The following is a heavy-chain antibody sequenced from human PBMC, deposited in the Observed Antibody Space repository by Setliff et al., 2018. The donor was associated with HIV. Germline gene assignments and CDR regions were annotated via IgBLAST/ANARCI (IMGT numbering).Heavy chain of an antibody. CDR3: AKDWKVWFGELSQDYYYGMDV. CDR2: IRYDGSNK. V-gene: IGHV3-30*02. J-gene: IGHJ6*02. D-gene: IGHD3-10*01. CDR1: GFTFSTYW. Sequence: PGGSLRLSCAASGFTFSTYWMIWVRQAPGKGLEWVAFIRYDGSNKYYADSVKGRFTISGDNSKNTLYLQMNSLRAEDTAVYYCAKDWKVWFGELSQDYYYGMDVWGQGTTVTVSS.